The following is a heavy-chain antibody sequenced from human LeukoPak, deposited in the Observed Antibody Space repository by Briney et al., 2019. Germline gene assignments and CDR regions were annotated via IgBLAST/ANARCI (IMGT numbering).Heavy chain of an antibody. D-gene: IGHD4-11*01. V-gene: IGHV3-53*01. CDR1: GFTVSSNY. Sequence: GGSLRLSCAASGFTVSSNYMSWVRQAPGKGLEWVSVIYSGGSTYYADSVKGRFTISRDNPKNTLYLQMNSLRAEDTAVYYCAREVYSYFNYWGQGTLVTVSS. J-gene: IGHJ4*02. CDR2: IYSGGST. CDR3: AREVYSYFNY.